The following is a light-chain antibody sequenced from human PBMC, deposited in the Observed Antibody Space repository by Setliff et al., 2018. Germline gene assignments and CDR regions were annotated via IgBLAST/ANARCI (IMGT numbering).Light chain of an antibody. J-gene: IGLJ1*01. CDR1: SSGVGGYNY. Sequence: QSALTQPPSASGSPGQSVTISCTGTSSGVGGYNYVSWYQQHPGKAPKLMIYEVSKRPSGVPDRFSGSKSGNTASLTVSGLQVEDEADYYCSSYAGSNNFPDVFGTGTKVTVL. V-gene: IGLV2-8*01. CDR2: EVS. CDR3: SSYAGSNNFPDV.